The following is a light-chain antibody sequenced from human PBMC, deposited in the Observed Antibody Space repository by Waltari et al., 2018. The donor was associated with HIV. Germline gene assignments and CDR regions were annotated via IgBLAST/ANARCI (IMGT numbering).Light chain of an antibody. CDR3: QSYDISLSGWV. V-gene: IGLV1-40*01. Sequence: QSVLTQPPSVSGAPGQRVTISCTGSRSNIRAGYDVHWYQQFPGTAPKVLIYGNTYRPSGVPDRFSGSKSGSSASLLITGLQAEDDADYYCQSYDISLSGWVFGGGTKLTVL. CDR1: RSNIRAGYD. CDR2: GNT. J-gene: IGLJ3*02.